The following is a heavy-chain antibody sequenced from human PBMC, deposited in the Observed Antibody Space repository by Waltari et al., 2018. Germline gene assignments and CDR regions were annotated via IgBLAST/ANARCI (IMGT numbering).Heavy chain of an antibody. V-gene: IGHV3-30*01. CDR3: ARAGGIVEMATIKDY. D-gene: IGHD5-12*01. Sequence: QVQLVESGGGVVQPGRSLRLSCAASGFTFSSYAMHWVRQAPGKGVEWVAVISYDGSNKYYADSVKGRFTISRDNSKNTLYLQMNSLRAEDTAVYYCARAGGIVEMATIKDYWGQGTLVTVSS. CDR1: GFTFSSYA. CDR2: ISYDGSNK. J-gene: IGHJ4*02.